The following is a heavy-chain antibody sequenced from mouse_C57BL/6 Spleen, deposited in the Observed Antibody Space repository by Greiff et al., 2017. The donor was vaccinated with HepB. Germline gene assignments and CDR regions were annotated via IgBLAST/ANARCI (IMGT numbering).Heavy chain of an antibody. J-gene: IGHJ1*03. Sequence: VKLQESGPGLVQPSQSLSITCTVSGFSLTSYGVHWVRQSPGKGLEWLGVIWSGGSTDYNAAFISRLSISKDNSKSQVFFKMNSLQADDTAIYYCARMGGWDGYFDVWGTGTTVTVSS. CDR3: ARMGGWDGYFDV. CDR2: IWSGGST. CDR1: GFSLTSYG. V-gene: IGHV2-2*01. D-gene: IGHD4-1*01.